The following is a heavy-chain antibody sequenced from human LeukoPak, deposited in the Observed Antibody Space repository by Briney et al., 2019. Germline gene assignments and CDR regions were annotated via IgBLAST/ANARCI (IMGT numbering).Heavy chain of an antibody. CDR2: IYSGGST. Sequence: GGSLRLSCAASGFTVSSNYMSWVRQAPGKGLEWVSVIYSGGSTYYADSVKGRFTISRDNSKNTLYLQMNSLRAEDTTVYYCARDQEDSSSALWGQGTLVTVSS. J-gene: IGHJ4*02. V-gene: IGHV3-53*01. D-gene: IGHD6-6*01. CDR1: GFTVSSNY. CDR3: ARDQEDSSSAL.